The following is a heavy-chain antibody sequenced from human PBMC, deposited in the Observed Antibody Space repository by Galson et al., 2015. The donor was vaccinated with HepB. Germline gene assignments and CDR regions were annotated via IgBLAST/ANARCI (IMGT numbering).Heavy chain of an antibody. Sequence: SLRLSCAASGFIVSSNYMSWVRQAPGKGLEWVAVLYTDETPYYADSVKGRFTILRSDSNNTVFLQMNSLGADDTAVYYCARTLTSGVFDYWGQGTLVTVSS. J-gene: IGHJ4*02. V-gene: IGHV3-66*01. CDR1: GFIVSSNY. CDR3: ARTLTSGVFDY. CDR2: LYTDETP. D-gene: IGHD4-11*01.